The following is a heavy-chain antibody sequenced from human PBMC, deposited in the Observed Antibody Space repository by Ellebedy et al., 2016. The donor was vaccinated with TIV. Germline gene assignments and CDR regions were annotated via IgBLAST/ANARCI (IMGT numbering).Heavy chain of an antibody. Sequence: MPSETLSLTCTVSGGSISSGGYYWSWIRQVPGKGLEWIGYIRNSGSSYYNPSLKSRVTISVDTSKNQFSLRLSSVTAADTAVYYCARDLDDWGQGTLVTVSS. CDR1: GGSISSGGYY. D-gene: IGHD3-10*01. V-gene: IGHV4-31*03. CDR2: IRNSGSS. CDR3: ARDLDD. J-gene: IGHJ4*02.